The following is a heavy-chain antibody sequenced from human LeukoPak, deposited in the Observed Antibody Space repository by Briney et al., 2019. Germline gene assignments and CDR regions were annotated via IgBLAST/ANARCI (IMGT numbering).Heavy chain of an antibody. CDR3: ARGPHRRTYDRDNWFDP. CDR1: GFTVSSNY. CDR2: IYDGGFT. Sequence: SGGSLRLSCAASGFTVSSNYMAWVRQAPGKGLEWVSVIYDGGFTDYTDSVKGRFTISRDNSKSTLYLQMNTLRAEDTAVYYCARGPHRRTYDRDNWFDPWGQGTLVTVSS. V-gene: IGHV3-66*01. D-gene: IGHD3-10*02. J-gene: IGHJ5*02.